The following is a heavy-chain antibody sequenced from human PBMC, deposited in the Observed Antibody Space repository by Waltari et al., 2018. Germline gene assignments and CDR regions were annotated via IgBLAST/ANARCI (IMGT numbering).Heavy chain of an antibody. V-gene: IGHV2-5*01. CDR2: IYWNDDK. CDR3: AHKYYDFWSGARFDAFDI. D-gene: IGHD3-3*01. Sequence: QITLKESGPTLVKPTQPLTLTCTFSGFSLSTSGVGVGWIRQPPGKALEWLALIYWNDDKRYSPSLKSRLTITKDTSKNQVVLTMTNMDPVDTATYYCAHKYYDFWSGARFDAFDIWGQGTMVTVSS. J-gene: IGHJ3*02. CDR1: GFSLSTSGVG.